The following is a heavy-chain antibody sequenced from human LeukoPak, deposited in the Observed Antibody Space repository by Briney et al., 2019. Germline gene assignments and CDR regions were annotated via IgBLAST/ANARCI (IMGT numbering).Heavy chain of an antibody. V-gene: IGHV1-8*01. Sequence: ASVKVSCKASGYTFTSYDINWVRQATGQGLEWMGWMNPNSGNTGYAQKVQGRVTMTRNTSISKAYMELSSLRSEDTAVYYCARGRTPPHYDFWSGYYPHYYYYYMDVWGKGTTVTVSS. CDR2: MNPNSGNT. CDR1: GYTFTSYD. CDR3: ARGRTPPHYDFWSGYYPHYYYYYMDV. J-gene: IGHJ6*03. D-gene: IGHD3-3*01.